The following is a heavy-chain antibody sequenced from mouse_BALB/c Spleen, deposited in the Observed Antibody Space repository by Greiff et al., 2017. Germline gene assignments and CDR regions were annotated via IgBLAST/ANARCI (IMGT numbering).Heavy chain of an antibody. CDR2: ISSGSSTI. CDR3: ARGSSYWFAY. CDR1: GFTFSSFG. Sequence: EVQLVESGGGLVQPGGSRKLSCAASGFTFSSFGMHWVRQAPEKGLEWVAYISSGSSTIYYADTVKGRFTISRDNPKNTLFLQMTSLRSEDTAMYYCARGSSYWFAYWGQGTLVTVSA. V-gene: IGHV5-17*02. D-gene: IGHD1-1*01. J-gene: IGHJ3*01.